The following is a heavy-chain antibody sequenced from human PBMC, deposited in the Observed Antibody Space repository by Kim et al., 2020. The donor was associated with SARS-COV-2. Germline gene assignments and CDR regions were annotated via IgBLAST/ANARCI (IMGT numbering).Heavy chain of an antibody. V-gene: IGHV3-33*01. Sequence: GGSLRLSCAASGFTFSSYGMHWVRQAPGKGLEWVAVIWYDGSNKYYADSVKGRFTISRDNSKNTLYLQMNSLRAEDTAVYYCARDLYSGYRSWFDPWGQGTLVTVSS. CDR3: ARDLYSGYRSWFDP. CDR1: GFTFSSYG. D-gene: IGHD5-12*01. J-gene: IGHJ5*02. CDR2: IWYDGSNK.